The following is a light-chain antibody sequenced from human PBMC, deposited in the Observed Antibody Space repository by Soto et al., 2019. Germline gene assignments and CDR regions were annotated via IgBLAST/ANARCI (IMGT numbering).Light chain of an antibody. CDR1: QSVSRY. V-gene: IGKV3-11*01. J-gene: IGKJ5*01. CDR2: DAS. CDR3: QQRSNWPIT. Sequence: EIVLTQSPATLSLSPGERATLSCRASQSVSRYLAWYQQKPGPAPRLLIYDASNRATGIPARFSGSGSGTDFTLTISSREPEDLAVYYCQQRSNWPITFGKGKRLEIK.